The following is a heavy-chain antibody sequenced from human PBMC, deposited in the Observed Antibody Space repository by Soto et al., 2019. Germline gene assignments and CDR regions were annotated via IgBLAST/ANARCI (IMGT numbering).Heavy chain of an antibody. V-gene: IGHV3-23*01. D-gene: IGHD1-26*01. CDR3: AQNMQYSGSYYFDY. CDR1: GFTFSSYA. J-gene: IGHJ4*02. Sequence: EVQLLESGGGLVQPGGSLRLSCAASGFTFSSYAMSWVRQAPGKGLEWVSAISGSGGSTYYAGSVKGRFTISRDNSKTTLYLQMNSLRAEDTAVYYCAQNMQYSGSYYFDYWGQGTLVTVSS. CDR2: ISGSGGST.